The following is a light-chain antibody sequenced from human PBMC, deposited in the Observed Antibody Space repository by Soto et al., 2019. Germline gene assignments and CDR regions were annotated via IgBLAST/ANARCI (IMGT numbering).Light chain of an antibody. CDR2: TAS. J-gene: IGKJ5*01. V-gene: IGKV1-9*01. CDR1: QGISSY. CDR3: QQRNSYPIT. Sequence: DIQLTQSPSFLSASVGDRVTITCRASQGISSYLAWYQQKPGKAPNLLIHTASTLQSGVPSRFSGSGYGTEFTLTTSSLQPEDFATYYCQQRNSYPITFGQGTRLEIK.